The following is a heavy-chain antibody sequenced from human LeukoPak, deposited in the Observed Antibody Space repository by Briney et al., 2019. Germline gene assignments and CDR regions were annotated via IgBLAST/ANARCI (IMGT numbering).Heavy chain of an antibody. CDR3: AKGTSYSSGRGFDY. Sequence: GGSLRLSCAASGFTFDDYAMHWDRQAPGKGLEWVSGISWNSGSIGYADSVKGRFTISRDNAKNSLYLQMNSLGAEDTALYYCAKGTSYSSGRGFDYWGQGTLVTVSS. CDR2: ISWNSGSI. D-gene: IGHD6-19*01. V-gene: IGHV3-9*01. CDR1: GFTFDDYA. J-gene: IGHJ4*02.